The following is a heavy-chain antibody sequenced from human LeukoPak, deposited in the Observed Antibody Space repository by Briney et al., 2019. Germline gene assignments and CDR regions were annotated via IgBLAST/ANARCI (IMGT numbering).Heavy chain of an antibody. Sequence: PSETLSLTCTVSGGXISSYQCSWIRQPPGKGLEWIGYVYYTGSTNYNPSLKSRVTIPLDTSKNQFSLKLSSVTAADTAVYYCARRTTVTPNWFDPWGQGTLVTVSS. J-gene: IGHJ5*02. CDR3: ARRTTVTPNWFDP. CDR2: VYYTGST. D-gene: IGHD4-17*01. V-gene: IGHV4-59*08. CDR1: GGXISSYQ.